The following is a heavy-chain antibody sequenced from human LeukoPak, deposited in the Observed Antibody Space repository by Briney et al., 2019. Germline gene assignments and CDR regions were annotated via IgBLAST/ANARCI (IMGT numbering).Heavy chain of an antibody. D-gene: IGHD5-24*01. Sequence: SETLSLTCTVSGGSISSYYWSWIRQPPGKGLEWIGEINHSGSTNYNPSLKSRVTISVDTSKNQFSLKLSSVTAADTAVYYCARARWLQRNALDYWGQGTLVTVSS. J-gene: IGHJ4*02. V-gene: IGHV4-34*01. CDR2: INHSGST. CDR3: ARARWLQRNALDY. CDR1: GGSISSYY.